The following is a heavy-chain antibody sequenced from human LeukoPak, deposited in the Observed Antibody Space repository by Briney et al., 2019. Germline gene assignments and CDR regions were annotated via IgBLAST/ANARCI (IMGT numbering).Heavy chain of an antibody. CDR2: INPNSGGT. J-gene: IGHJ4*02. CDR3: ARLPGIAVAGGLDY. V-gene: IGHV1-2*06. Sequence: ASVKVSCKASGGTFSSYAISWVRQAPGQGLEWMGRINPNSGGTNYAQKFQGRVTMTRDTSISTAYMELSRLRSDDTAVYYCARLPGIAVAGGLDYWGQGTLVTVSS. D-gene: IGHD6-19*01. CDR1: GGTFSSYA.